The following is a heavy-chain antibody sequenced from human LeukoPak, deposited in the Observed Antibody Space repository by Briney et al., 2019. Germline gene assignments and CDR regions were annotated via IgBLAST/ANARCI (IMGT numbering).Heavy chain of an antibody. CDR3: AKGRGYCTGGSCYSDY. D-gene: IGHD2-15*01. CDR2: ISGSDGST. Sequence: GGSLRFSCTASGFTFSNYAMSWVHQAPGKGLEWVSTISGSDGSTYYADSVKGRFTISRDNSKNTLYLQMNSLRVEDTAIYYCAKGRGYCTGGSCYSDYWGQGTLVTVSS. CDR1: GFTFSNYA. V-gene: IGHV3-23*01. J-gene: IGHJ4*02.